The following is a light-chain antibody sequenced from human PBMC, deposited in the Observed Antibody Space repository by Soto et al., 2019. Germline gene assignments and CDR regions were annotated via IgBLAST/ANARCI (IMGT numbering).Light chain of an antibody. CDR1: QSVYSNY. J-gene: IGKJ1*01. V-gene: IGKV3-20*01. Sequence: DIVFTQSPGTVSVSPLERSTLSCGASQSVYSNYLAWYQQKPGQTPRLLISGASSRSTGIPDRVSGSGSGTDFTLTISRLEPEDFAVYYCQQYGSSTPWTFGQGTKWIS. CDR3: QQYGSSTPWT. CDR2: GAS.